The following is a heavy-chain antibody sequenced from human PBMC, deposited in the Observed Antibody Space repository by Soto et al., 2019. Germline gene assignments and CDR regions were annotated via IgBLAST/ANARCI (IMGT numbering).Heavy chain of an antibody. CDR2: IIPIFETA. CDR1: GDSLSSYA. V-gene: IGHV1-69*01. J-gene: IGHJ4*02. CDR3: AASDSSSWQHDY. D-gene: IGHD6-13*01. Sequence: QVQLVQSGAELKKPGSSVGVSCKISGDSLSSYAISWVRQAPGEGLEWVGGIIPIFETANYAQKFQGRVTITAVESTTTAYMEVTRLRPEDTAIFYCAASDSSSWQHDYWGQGTLITVSS.